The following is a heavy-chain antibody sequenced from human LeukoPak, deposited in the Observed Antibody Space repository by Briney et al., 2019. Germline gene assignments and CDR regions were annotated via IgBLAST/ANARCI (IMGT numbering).Heavy chain of an antibody. Sequence: GESLKISCKGSGYSFTSYWIGWVRQMPGKGLEWMGIIYPGDSDTRYRPSFQGQVTISADKSISTAYLQWSSLKASDTAMYYCARHVVVPAAMAAYYYYYMDVWGKGTTVTVSS. J-gene: IGHJ6*03. CDR1: GYSFTSYW. D-gene: IGHD2-2*01. CDR3: ARHVVVPAAMAAYYYYYMDV. CDR2: IYPGDSDT. V-gene: IGHV5-51*01.